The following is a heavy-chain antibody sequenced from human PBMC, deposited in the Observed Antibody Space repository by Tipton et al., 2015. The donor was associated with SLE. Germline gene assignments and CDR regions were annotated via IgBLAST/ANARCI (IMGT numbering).Heavy chain of an antibody. V-gene: IGHV4-39*07. CDR3: ARDSIAAHY. D-gene: IGHD6-6*01. CDR1: GGSISSSSYY. Sequence: TLSLTCTVSGGSISSSSYYWGWIRQPPGKGLEWIGSIYYSGSTYYNPSLKSRVTISVDTSKNQFSLKLSSVTAADTAVYYCARDSIAAHYWGQGTLATVSS. J-gene: IGHJ4*02. CDR2: IYYSGST.